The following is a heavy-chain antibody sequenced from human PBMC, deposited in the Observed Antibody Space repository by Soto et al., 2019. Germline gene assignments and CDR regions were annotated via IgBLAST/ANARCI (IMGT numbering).Heavy chain of an antibody. J-gene: IGHJ4*02. V-gene: IGHV3-23*01. CDR1: GFTFSSYS. CDR3: AKDLGSGSYHAWFDY. D-gene: IGHD1-26*01. CDR2: ISGSGVST. Sequence: PGGSLRLSGAASGFTFSSYSISWVRQAPGKGLEWVSAISGSGVSTYYADSVKGRFTISRDNSKNTLYLQMNRLRAEDTAVYYCAKDLGSGSYHAWFDYLGQGTLLPVSS.